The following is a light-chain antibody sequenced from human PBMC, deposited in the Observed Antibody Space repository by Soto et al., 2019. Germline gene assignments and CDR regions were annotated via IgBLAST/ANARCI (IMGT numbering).Light chain of an antibody. CDR1: QSVSSTY. Sequence: EIVLTQSPGTLSLSPGERATLSCRASQSVSSTYLAWYQQKPGQAPRVLIYGASSRATGIPDRFSGSGSGTDFTLTISRLEPADFAVYYCQQCDTSPWAFGQGTKVEIK. J-gene: IGKJ1*01. CDR2: GAS. V-gene: IGKV3-20*01. CDR3: QQCDTSPWA.